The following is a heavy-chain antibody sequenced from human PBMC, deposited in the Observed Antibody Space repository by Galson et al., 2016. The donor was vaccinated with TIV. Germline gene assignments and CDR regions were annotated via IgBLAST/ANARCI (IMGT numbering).Heavy chain of an antibody. CDR3: ARVATFVDAFDL. J-gene: IGHJ3*01. Sequence: SLRLSCAGSGFTFSSYEVNWVRQAPGKGLEWISYISPSGTIYYADSVKGRFTISRDNAKNSLFLQMNSLRAEDTAVCFCARVATFVDAFDLWGQGTVVTVS. CDR2: ISPSGTI. CDR1: GFTFSSYE. D-gene: IGHD5-12*01. V-gene: IGHV3-48*03.